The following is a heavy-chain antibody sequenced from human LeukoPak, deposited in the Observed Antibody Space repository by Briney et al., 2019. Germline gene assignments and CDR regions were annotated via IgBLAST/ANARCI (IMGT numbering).Heavy chain of an antibody. CDR2: FIPIFGTA. V-gene: IGHV1-69*13. CDR1: GGTFSSYA. D-gene: IGHD1-1*01. J-gene: IGHJ4*01. Sequence: ASVTVSCKTSGGTFSSYAISWVRQAPGQGLEWMGGFIPIFGTANYAQKFQGRVTITADESASTAYMELSSLRSEDTAVYYCARSSPWVPEQYYFDSWGHGTLVIVSS. CDR3: ARSSPWVPEQYYFDS.